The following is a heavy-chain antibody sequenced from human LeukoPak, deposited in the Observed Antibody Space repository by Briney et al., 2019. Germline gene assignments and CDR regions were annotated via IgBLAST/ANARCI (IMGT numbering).Heavy chain of an antibody. CDR1: GFTFDEYA. D-gene: IGHD6-19*01. J-gene: IGHJ3*02. Sequence: GRSLRLSCAASGFTFDEYAMHWVRHAPGKGLEWVSGISWNSGSIGYADSVKGRFTISRDNAKNSLYLQMNSLRAEDTALSYCAAVAVDAFAIWGQGTMVTVSS. V-gene: IGHV3-9*01. CDR3: AAVAVDAFAI. CDR2: ISWNSGSI.